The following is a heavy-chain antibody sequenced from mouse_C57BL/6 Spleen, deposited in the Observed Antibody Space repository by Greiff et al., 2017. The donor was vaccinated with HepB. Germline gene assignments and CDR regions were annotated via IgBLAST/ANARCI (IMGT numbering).Heavy chain of an antibody. CDR2: IDPEDGDT. Sequence: VQLQQSGAELVRPGASVKLSCTASGFNIKDYYMHWVKQRPEQGLEWIGRIDPEDGDTEYAPKFQGKATMTADTSSNTAYLQLSSLTSEDTAVYYCTSHFLDGLYAMDYWGQGTSVTVSS. V-gene: IGHV14-1*01. D-gene: IGHD2-3*01. J-gene: IGHJ4*01. CDR3: TSHFLDGLYAMDY. CDR1: GFNIKDYY.